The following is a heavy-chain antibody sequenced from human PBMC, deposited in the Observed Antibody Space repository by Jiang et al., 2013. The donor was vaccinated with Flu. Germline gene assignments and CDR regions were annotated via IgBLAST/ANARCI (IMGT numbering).Heavy chain of an antibody. CDR2: IYTSGST. D-gene: IGHD3-10*01. CDR1: GGSISSYY. CDR3: ARDLTKLDHTILWFGELSYAFDI. V-gene: IGHV4-4*07. Sequence: LLKPSETLSLTCTVSGGSISSYYWSWIRQPAGKGLEWIGRIYTSGSTNYNPSLKSRVTMSVDTSKNQFSLKLSSVTAADTAVYYCARDLTKLDHTILWFGELSYAFDIWGQGTMVTVSS. J-gene: IGHJ3*02.